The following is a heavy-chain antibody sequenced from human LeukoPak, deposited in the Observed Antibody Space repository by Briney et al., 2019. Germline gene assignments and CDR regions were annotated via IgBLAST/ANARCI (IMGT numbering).Heavy chain of an antibody. CDR2: ISAYNGNT. J-gene: IGHJ4*02. D-gene: IGHD3-22*01. CDR3: ARGRWDYYDSSGYQDY. CDR1: GYTFTSYG. Sequence: ASVTVSFKASGYTFTSYGISWVRQAPGQGLEWMGWISAYNGNTNYAQKLQGRVTMTTDTSTSTAYMELRSLRSDDTAVYYCARGRWDYYDSSGYQDYWGQGTLVTVSS. V-gene: IGHV1-18*01.